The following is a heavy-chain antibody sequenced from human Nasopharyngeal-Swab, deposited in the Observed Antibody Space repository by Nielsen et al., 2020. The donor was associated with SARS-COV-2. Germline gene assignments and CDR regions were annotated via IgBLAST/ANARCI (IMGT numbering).Heavy chain of an antibody. Sequence: GGSLRLSCAASGLGFSNYEMNWVRQAPGKGLEWISYISTTTATIYYADSVKGRFTISRDNAKNSLYLQMNSLRAEDMAVYYCAREVPYSGHDDAFDIWGQGTMVTVSA. J-gene: IGHJ3*02. CDR1: GLGFSNYE. D-gene: IGHD5-12*01. CDR2: ISTTTATI. CDR3: AREVPYSGHDDAFDI. V-gene: IGHV3-48*03.